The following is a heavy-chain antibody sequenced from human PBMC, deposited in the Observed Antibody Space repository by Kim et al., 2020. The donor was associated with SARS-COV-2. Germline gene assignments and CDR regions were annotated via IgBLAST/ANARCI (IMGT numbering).Heavy chain of an antibody. V-gene: IGHV1-8*01. J-gene: IGHJ4*02. D-gene: IGHD2-21*01. CDR1: GYTFSKYD. CDR2: MNPNSGNT. Sequence: ASVKVSCKASGYTFSKYDINWVRQAAGQGREWMGGMNPNSGNTGYAEKFKGRVTMTRDNSINTAYMELSSLTSDDTAMYYCARGAYCDSITCYFWGQGTLVTVSS. CDR3: ARGAYCDSITCYF.